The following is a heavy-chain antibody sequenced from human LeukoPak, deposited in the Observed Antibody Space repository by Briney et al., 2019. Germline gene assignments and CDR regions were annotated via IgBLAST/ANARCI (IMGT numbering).Heavy chain of an antibody. J-gene: IGHJ4*02. Sequence: GESLKISCEGSGYSFTSYRIAWVRQMPGKGLEWMGIIYPGDSDTTYNPSFQGQVTISAGKSISTAYLQWSSLKASDTAMYYCGRRSGSGWTVDYWGQGTLVTVSS. V-gene: IGHV5-51*01. CDR1: GYSFTSYR. CDR3: GRRSGSGWTVDY. CDR2: IYPGDSDT. D-gene: IGHD6-19*01.